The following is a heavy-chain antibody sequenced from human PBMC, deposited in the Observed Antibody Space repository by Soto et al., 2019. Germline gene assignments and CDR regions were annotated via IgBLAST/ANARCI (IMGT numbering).Heavy chain of an antibody. CDR1: GIVFSDY. CDR3: ARLPFPWGWFEP. CDR2: ISGSGRTI. J-gene: IGHJ5*02. V-gene: IGHV3-11*01. Sequence: QVQLVESGGGLVKPGGSLRLSCAASGIVFSDYMSWVRQAPGKGLEWLSYISGSGRTIYSADSVKGRFTISRDNATNSLYLQMNNVRTEGTAVYYCARLPFPWGWFEPWGQGTLVTVSS. D-gene: IGHD3-16*01.